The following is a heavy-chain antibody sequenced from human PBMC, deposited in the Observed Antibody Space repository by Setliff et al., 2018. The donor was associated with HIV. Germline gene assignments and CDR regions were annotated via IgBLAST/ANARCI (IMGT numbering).Heavy chain of an antibody. Sequence: SETLSLTCSVSGGSISSGGYYWGWIRQTPGKGLEWMGYIYNSESTTYNPSLTSRLVISADNAKNSLYLQMNSLRAEDTAVYYCARAYDDYDSDLDYWGQGTLVTVSS. J-gene: IGHJ4*02. V-gene: IGHV4-31*03. D-gene: IGHD4-17*01. CDR2: IYNSEST. CDR1: GGSISSGGYY. CDR3: ARAYDDYDSDLDY.